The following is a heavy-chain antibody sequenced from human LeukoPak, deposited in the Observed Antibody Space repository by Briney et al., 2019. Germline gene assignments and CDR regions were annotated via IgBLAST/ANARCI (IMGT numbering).Heavy chain of an antibody. CDR2: IYYSGST. D-gene: IGHD6-13*01. J-gene: IGHJ6*02. V-gene: IGHV4-59*01. CDR1: GGSISRYF. Sequence: PETLSLTCTVSGGSISRYFWSWIRQPPGKGLGWMGHIYYSGSTNYNPSLKSRVTISVDTSKKQLSLKLSSVTAADTAGYYCARSGAAAGYYYYGMDVWGQGTTVTVSS. CDR3: ARSGAAAGYYYYGMDV.